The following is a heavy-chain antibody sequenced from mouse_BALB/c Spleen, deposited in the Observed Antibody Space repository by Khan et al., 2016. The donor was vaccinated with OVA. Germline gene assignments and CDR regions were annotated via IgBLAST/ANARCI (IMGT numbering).Heavy chain of an antibody. Sequence: EVQLQESGPSLVQPSQTLSLTCSVTGDSITSGFWSWIRKFPGNKLEYMGYMIYSGYTYYNQSLKGRFSITRHTSKNQYYLQLNSVTTEDTATYDCARSTYRYAFAYWGQGTLVTVSA. CDR2: MIYSGYT. V-gene: IGHV3-8*02. CDR1: GDSITSGF. J-gene: IGHJ3*01. D-gene: IGHD2-14*01. CDR3: ARSTYRYAFAY.